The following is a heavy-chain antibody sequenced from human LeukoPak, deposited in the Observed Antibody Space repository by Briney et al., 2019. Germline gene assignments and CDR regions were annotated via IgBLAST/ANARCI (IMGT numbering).Heavy chain of an antibody. CDR2: ISTSGSTI. CDR3: ARDGDYAQDFDY. CDR1: GFTFSSYE. Sequence: GGSLRLSCAASGFTFSSYEMKWVRQAPGKGLEWISYISTSGSTIYYADSVKGRFTISRDNAKNSLYLQMNSLRAEDTAVYFCARDGDYAQDFDYWGQGTLVTVSS. V-gene: IGHV3-48*03. J-gene: IGHJ4*02. D-gene: IGHD4-17*01.